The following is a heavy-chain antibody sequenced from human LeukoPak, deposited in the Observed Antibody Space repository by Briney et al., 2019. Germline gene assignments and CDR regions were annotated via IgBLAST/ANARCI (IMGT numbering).Heavy chain of an antibody. J-gene: IGHJ3*02. CDR3: ARRMATVTDAFDI. D-gene: IGHD5-24*01. V-gene: IGHV4-59*08. CDR1: GDPLTSHF. Sequence: SETLSLTCNVSGDPLTSHFWSWIRETPGKGLEWIGYVFHSGTTNYSPSLKSRVTISLDTSKKQFYLRLASVTAADTAVYYCARRMATVTDAFDIWGRGTMVSVSS. CDR2: VFHSGTT.